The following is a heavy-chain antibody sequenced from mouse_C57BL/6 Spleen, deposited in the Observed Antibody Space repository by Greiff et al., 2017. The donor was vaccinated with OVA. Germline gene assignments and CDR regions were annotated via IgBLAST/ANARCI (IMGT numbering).Heavy chain of an antibody. V-gene: IGHV1-52*01. Sequence: QVQLQQPGAELVRPGSSVKLSCKASGYTFTSYWMHWVKQRPIQGLEWIGNIDPSDSETHYNQKFKDKATLTVDKSSSTAYMQLSSLTSEDSAVYYCASVVADYYAMDYWGQGPSVTVSS. CDR1: GYTFTSYW. D-gene: IGHD1-1*01. CDR2: IDPSDSET. CDR3: ASVVADYYAMDY. J-gene: IGHJ4*01.